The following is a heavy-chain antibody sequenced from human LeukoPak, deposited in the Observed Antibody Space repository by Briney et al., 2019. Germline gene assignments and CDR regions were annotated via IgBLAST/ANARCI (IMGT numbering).Heavy chain of an antibody. Sequence: SETLSLTCTVSGGSISSSSYYWGWIRQPPGKGLEWIGSIYYSGSTYYNPSLKSRITISVDTSKNQFSLKLNSVTAADTAVYSCARVGYSGALIGAFDIWGQGTMVTVSS. CDR1: GGSISSSSYY. D-gene: IGHD1-26*01. V-gene: IGHV4-39*07. J-gene: IGHJ3*02. CDR3: ARVGYSGALIGAFDI. CDR2: IYYSGST.